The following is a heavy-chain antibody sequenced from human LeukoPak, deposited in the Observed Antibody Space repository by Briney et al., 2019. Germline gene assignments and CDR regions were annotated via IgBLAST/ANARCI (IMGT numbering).Heavy chain of an antibody. D-gene: IGHD4-23*01. CDR1: GFTFGESA. Sequence: GGALRHSCTASGFTFGESAMSWVRQAPGKGLEWVGFIRSKAYGGTKEYAASVKGRFTISRDDSKSIAYLQMNSLKTEDTAVYYCTRYGGNSFSYWGQGTLVTVSS. CDR3: TRYGGNSFSY. V-gene: IGHV3-49*04. CDR2: IRSKAYGGTK. J-gene: IGHJ4*02.